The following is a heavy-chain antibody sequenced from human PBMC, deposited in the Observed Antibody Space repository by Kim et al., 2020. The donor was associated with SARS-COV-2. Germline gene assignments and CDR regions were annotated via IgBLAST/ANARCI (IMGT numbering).Heavy chain of an antibody. J-gene: IGHJ4*02. Sequence: YSQKYQGRVTITRDTAARTAYMELSSLRAEDTAVYYCARDTYDSNGYHDYWGQGTLVTVSS. V-gene: IGHV1-3*01. D-gene: IGHD3-22*01. CDR3: ARDTYDSNGYHDY.